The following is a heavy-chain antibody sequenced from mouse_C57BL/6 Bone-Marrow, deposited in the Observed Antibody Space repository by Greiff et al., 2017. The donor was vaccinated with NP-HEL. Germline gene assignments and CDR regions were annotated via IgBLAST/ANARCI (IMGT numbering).Heavy chain of an antibody. CDR1: GYTFTSYW. CDR2: IHPNSGST. Sequence: QVQLQQPGAELVKPGASVKLSCKASGYTFTSYWMHWVKQRPGQGLEWIGMIHPNSGSTNYNEKFKSKATLTVDKSSSTAYMQLSSLTSEDSAVYYCARLSYYGSSYDYWGQGTTLTVSS. J-gene: IGHJ2*01. V-gene: IGHV1-64*01. D-gene: IGHD1-1*01. CDR3: ARLSYYGSSYDY.